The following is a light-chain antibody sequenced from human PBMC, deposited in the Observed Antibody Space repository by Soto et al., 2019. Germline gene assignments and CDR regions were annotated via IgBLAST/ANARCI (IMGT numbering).Light chain of an antibody. Sequence: DIVLTQSPVTLSLYPGERATLSCRASQSVSGYLVWYQQKPGQAPRLLIYDASTRAAGIPARFIGSGSGTDFPLTISSLEPEDSADYYCQQNLGRHTFGQGTKVDIK. J-gene: IGKJ1*01. CDR2: DAS. CDR3: QQNLGRHT. CDR1: QSVSGY. V-gene: IGKV3-11*01.